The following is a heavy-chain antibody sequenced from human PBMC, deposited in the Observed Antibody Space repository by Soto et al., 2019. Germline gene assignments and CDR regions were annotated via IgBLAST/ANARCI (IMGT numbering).Heavy chain of an antibody. V-gene: IGHV3-30-3*01. CDR3: ARGGYSSSRVFGY. Sequence: GGSLRLSCAASGFTFDDYAMHWVRQVPGKGLEWVAVISYDGSNKYYADSVKGRFTISRDNSKDTLYLQMNSLRAEDTAVYYCARGGYSSSRVFGYWGQGTLVTVSS. D-gene: IGHD6-6*01. CDR1: GFTFDDYA. J-gene: IGHJ4*02. CDR2: ISYDGSNK.